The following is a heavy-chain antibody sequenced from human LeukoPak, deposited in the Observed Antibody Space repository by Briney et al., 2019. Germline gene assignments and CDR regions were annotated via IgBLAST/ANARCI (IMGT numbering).Heavy chain of an antibody. J-gene: IGHJ6*03. V-gene: IGHV3-23*01. CDR3: AKDGGDIVVVPAAVRLGYYNYMDV. D-gene: IGHD2-2*01. Sequence: PGGSLRLSCAASGFTFSSYAMSWVRQAPGKGLEWVSVISGSDGNTYYADSVKGRFTISRDNSKNSLYLQMNSLRAEDTAVYYCAKDGGDIVVVPAAVRLGYYNYMDVWGKGTTVTVSS. CDR1: GFTFSSYA. CDR2: ISGSDGNT.